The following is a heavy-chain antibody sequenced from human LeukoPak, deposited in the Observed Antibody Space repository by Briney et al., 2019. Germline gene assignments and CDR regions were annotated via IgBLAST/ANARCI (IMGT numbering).Heavy chain of an antibody. J-gene: IGHJ6*02. D-gene: IGHD1-20*01. CDR1: GDSISSGDYY. V-gene: IGHV4-31*03. Sequence: SETLSLTCNVSGDSISSGDYYWTWIRRHPVKGLEWFGYIYYSGSTYYNPALQSRLTISVDTTKNQFSLNLSSVTAADTAVYYCARARYTYSAAYYYGMDVWGQGTTVTVSS. CDR2: IYYSGST. CDR3: ARARYTYSAAYYYGMDV.